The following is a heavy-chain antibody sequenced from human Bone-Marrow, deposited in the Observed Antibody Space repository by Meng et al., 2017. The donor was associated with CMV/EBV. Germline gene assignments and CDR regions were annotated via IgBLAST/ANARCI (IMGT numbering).Heavy chain of an antibody. V-gene: IGHV5-51*01. CDR3: ARQEGYYGSGSYPQNYYYYGMDV. D-gene: IGHD3-10*01. Sequence: GESLKISCKGSGYSFTSYWIGWVRQMPGKGLEWMGIIYPGDSDTRYSPSFQGQVTISADKSISTAYLQWSSLKASDTAMYYCARQEGYYGSGSYPQNYYYYGMDVWGQGTTVTVSS. CDR1: GYSFTSYW. J-gene: IGHJ6*02. CDR2: IYPGDSDT.